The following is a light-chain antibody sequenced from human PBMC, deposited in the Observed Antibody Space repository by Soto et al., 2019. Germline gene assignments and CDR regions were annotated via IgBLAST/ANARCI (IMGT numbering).Light chain of an antibody. CDR3: CSYGGFSTFVI. CDR2: EGH. J-gene: IGLJ2*01. V-gene: IGLV2-23*03. CDR1: SGYVGTYSL. Sequence: QSALAQPASVSGSPGQSITISCTGASGYVGTYSLVSWYQQHPGKAPKVVIYEGHKRPSGVPDRFSGSTSVNTASLTISGLQTDDEADYYCCSYGGFSTFVIFGGGTKLTVL.